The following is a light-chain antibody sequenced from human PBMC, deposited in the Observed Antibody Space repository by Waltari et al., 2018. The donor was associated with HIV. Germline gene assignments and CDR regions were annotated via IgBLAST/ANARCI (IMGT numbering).Light chain of an antibody. Sequence: DIQLTQSPSSLSASVGDRVTITCRASQGISSYLAWYQQEPGKVPKLLIYAASTLQSGVPSRFSGSGSGTEFTLTISSLRPEDFATYYCQQLSSYPLTFGGGTKVEIK. CDR2: AAS. V-gene: IGKV1-9*01. J-gene: IGKJ4*01. CDR3: QQLSSYPLT. CDR1: QGISSY.